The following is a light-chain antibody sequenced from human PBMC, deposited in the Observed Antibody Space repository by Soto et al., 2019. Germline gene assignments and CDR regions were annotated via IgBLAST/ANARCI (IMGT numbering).Light chain of an antibody. CDR3: CSYAGSYNVV. J-gene: IGLJ2*01. CDR1: RSDVGGYDY. Sequence: QSALTQPRSVSGSPGQSVTISCTGTRSDVGGYDYVSWYQQYPGKAPKLMIYDVIKRPSGVPDRFSGPKSGNTASLTISGLQAEDEADYYCCSYAGSYNVVFGGGTKLTVL. CDR2: DVI. V-gene: IGLV2-11*01.